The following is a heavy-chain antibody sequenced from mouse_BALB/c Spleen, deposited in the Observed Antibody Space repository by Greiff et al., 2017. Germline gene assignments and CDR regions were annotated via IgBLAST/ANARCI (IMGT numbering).Heavy chain of an antibody. CDR2: INPSSGYT. CDR3: ARNYYGSRDAMDY. D-gene: IGHD1-1*01. V-gene: IGHV1-4*01. Sequence: VQLQASGAELARPGASVKMSCKASGYTFTSYTMHWVKQRPGQGLEWIGYINPSSGYTNYNQKFKDKATLTADKSSSTAYMQLSSLTSEDSAVYYCARNYYGSRDAMDYWGQGTSVTVSS. J-gene: IGHJ4*01. CDR1: GYTFTSYT.